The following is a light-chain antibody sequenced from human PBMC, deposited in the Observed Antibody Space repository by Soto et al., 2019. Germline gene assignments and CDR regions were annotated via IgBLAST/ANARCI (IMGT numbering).Light chain of an antibody. V-gene: IGKV1-9*01. J-gene: IGKJ3*01. CDR1: QGSSSS. CDR3: LHLNSYSPDT. CDR2: AAS. Sequence: DIQLTKSPSFLSASVGARVTITCPASQGSSSSLAWYQQKPWKAPKPLIFAASTLQNEVPSRFSDSGSGTEFSVTISGLQPEDFATYHCLHLNSYSPDTFGPGTKVPIK.